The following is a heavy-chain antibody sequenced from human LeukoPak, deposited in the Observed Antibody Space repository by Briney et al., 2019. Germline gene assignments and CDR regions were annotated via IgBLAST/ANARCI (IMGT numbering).Heavy chain of an antibody. D-gene: IGHD3-22*01. Sequence: GGSLRLSCAASGFTFSSYGMSWVRQAPGKGLEWVSGINWNGGSTGYADSVKGRFTISRDNAKNSLYLQMNSLRAEDTALYYCASAYPIYDSSGYPPFYWGQGTLVTVSS. V-gene: IGHV3-20*04. CDR3: ASAYPIYDSSGYPPFY. CDR1: GFTFSSYG. CDR2: INWNGGST. J-gene: IGHJ4*02.